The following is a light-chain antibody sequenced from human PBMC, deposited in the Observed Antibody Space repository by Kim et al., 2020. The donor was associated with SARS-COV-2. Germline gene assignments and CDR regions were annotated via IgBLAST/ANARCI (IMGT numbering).Light chain of an antibody. J-gene: IGLJ1*01. V-gene: IGLV2-8*01. Sequence: QSALTQPPSASGSPGQSVTISCTGTSNDVGGYDYVSWYQQQPGKAPKVIIYEVNKRPSGVPDRFSASKSGNTASLTVSGLQVEDEADYYCSSYAGINTVFGSGTKVTVL. CDR3: SSYAGINTV. CDR2: EVN. CDR1: SNDVGGYDY.